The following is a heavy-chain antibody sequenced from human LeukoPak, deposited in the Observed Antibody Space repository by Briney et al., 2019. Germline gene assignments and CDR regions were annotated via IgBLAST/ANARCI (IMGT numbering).Heavy chain of an antibody. CDR1: GYSFTNYW. V-gene: IGHV5-51*01. CDR3: ARRERYDSSGYLFQH. J-gene: IGHJ1*01. CDR2: IYPGDSDT. D-gene: IGHD3-22*01. Sequence: GESLKISCEGSGYSFTNYWIGWVRQMPGKGLEWMGIIYPGDSDTRYSPSFQGQVTISADKSISTAYLQWSSLKASDTAMYYCARRERYDSSGYLFQHWGQGTLVTVSS.